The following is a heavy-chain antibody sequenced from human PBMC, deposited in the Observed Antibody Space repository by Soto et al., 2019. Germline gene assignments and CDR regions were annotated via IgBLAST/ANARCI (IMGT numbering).Heavy chain of an antibody. CDR2: IAHSGST. D-gene: IGHD3-9*01. CDR1: SGSISSSNW. Sequence: QVQLQESGPGLVKPSGTLSLTCAVSSGSISSSNWWSWVRQPPGKVLQWIGEIAHSGSTNNNPSLKSRVTLSVAKSKIQFSLKLSSVSAADTAVYYCARDDILTGYYNFDYWGQGTLVTVSS. CDR3: ARDDILTGYYNFDY. J-gene: IGHJ4*02. V-gene: IGHV4-4*02.